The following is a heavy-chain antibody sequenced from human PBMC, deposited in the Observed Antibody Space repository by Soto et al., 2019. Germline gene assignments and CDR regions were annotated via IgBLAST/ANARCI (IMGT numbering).Heavy chain of an antibody. CDR1: GFTFSSYG. D-gene: IGHD6-13*01. J-gene: IGHJ4*02. CDR2: IWYDGSNK. CDR3: ASVSSSWYGRIDY. V-gene: IGHV3-33*01. Sequence: QVQLVESGGGVVQPGRSLRLSCAASGFTFSSYGMNWVRQAPGKGLEWVAVIWYDGSNKYYADSVKGRFTISRDNSKNTLYLQMNSLRAEDTAVYVCASVSSSWYGRIDYWGQGPLFTVSS.